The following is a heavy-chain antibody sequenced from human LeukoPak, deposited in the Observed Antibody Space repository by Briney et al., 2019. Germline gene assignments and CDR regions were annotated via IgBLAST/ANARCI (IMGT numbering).Heavy chain of an antibody. CDR2: ISSSGSTI. V-gene: IGHV3-11*01. CDR1: GFTFSDYY. Sequence: GGSLRLSCAASGFTFSDYYMSWIRQAPGKGLEWVSYISSSGSTIYYADSVKGRFTISRDNAKNSLYLQMDSLRAEDTAVYYCASLGEQWLVQYLDYWGQGTLVTVSS. D-gene: IGHD6-19*01. J-gene: IGHJ4*02. CDR3: ASLGEQWLVQYLDY.